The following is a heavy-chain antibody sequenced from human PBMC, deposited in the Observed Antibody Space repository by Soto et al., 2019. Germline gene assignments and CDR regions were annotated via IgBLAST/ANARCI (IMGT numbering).Heavy chain of an antibody. J-gene: IGHJ4*02. CDR1: GFTFSSYA. CDR2: ISGSGGST. V-gene: IGHV3-23*01. CDR3: AKDQRGNRYPYITMVRGVIIGGFDY. Sequence: HPGGSLRLSCAASGFTFSSYAMSWVRQAPGKGLEWVSAISGSGGSTYYADSVKGRFTISRDNSKNTLYLQMNSLRAEDTAVYYCAKDQRGNRYPYITMVRGVIIGGFDYWGQGTLVTVSS. D-gene: IGHD3-10*01.